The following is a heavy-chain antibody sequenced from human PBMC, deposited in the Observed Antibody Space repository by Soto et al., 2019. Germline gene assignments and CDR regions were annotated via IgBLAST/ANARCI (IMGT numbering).Heavy chain of an antibody. D-gene: IGHD3-9*01. J-gene: IGHJ4*02. CDR3: ARGSYYDILTASSARSSNADS. CDR2: ISGSGGST. V-gene: IGHV3-23*01. CDR1: GFTFSSYA. Sequence: GGSLRLSCAASGFTFSSYAMKWVRQAPGKGLEGVSAISGSGGSTYYADSVKGRFIISRDNSKNPLYLQMNSLISDDTAVYYCARGSYYDILTASSARSSNADSWGQGTQVTVSS.